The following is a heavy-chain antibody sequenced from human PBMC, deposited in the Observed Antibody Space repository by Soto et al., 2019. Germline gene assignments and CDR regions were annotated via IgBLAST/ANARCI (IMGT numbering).Heavy chain of an antibody. Sequence: PGGSLRLACAASGFSFRTYGMHWVRQAPGKGLEWVAVISSDESNKYYADSVKGRFTFSRDNSKNTLYLQMNSLRAEDTAVYYCAKWSSNYRDASGYYYFDYWGQGSLDTGSS. CDR3: AKWSSNYRDASGYYYFDY. J-gene: IGHJ4*02. CDR1: GFSFRTYG. V-gene: IGHV3-30*18. D-gene: IGHD3-3*01. CDR2: ISSDESNK.